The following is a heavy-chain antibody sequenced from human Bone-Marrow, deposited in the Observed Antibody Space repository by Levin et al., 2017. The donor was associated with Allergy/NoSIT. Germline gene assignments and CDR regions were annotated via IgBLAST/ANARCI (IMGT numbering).Heavy chain of an antibody. V-gene: IGHV5-51*01. D-gene: IGHD1-1*01. CDR3: VTQHGGGAWNRRAPGTFDY. CDR1: GYTFSSYW. CDR2: IYPHDADT. Sequence: GESLKISCLGTGYTFSSYWIGWVRQRPGKGLEWMGIIYPHDADTRYSPSFQGQVTISVDKSLRTAYLQWDSLKASDTGIYYCVTQHGGGAWNRRAPGTFDYWGLGTLVTVSS. J-gene: IGHJ4*02.